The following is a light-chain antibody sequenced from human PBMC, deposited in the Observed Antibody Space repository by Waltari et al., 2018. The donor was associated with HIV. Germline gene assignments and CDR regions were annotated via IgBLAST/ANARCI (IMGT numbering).Light chain of an antibody. J-gene: IGLJ3*02. CDR3: SSYTTTSTLWV. Sequence: QSALTQPPSVSGSPGQSVTISCTGPSSDVGSYNRVSWYQQFPGTAPKLLIHEVSNRPSGVPDRFSGSKSGNTASLTISGLQADDEADYYCSSYTTTSTLWVFGGGTKLTVL. CDR1: SSDVGSYNR. CDR2: EVS. V-gene: IGLV2-18*02.